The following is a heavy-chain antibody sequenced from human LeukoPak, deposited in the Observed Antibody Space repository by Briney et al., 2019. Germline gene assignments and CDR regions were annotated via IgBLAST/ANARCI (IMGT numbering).Heavy chain of an antibody. CDR1: GGTFSIYA. CDR2: IIPIFGTA. D-gene: IGHD6-13*01. J-gene: IGHJ4*02. V-gene: IGHV1-69*01. Sequence: SVKVSCKASGGTFSIYAISWVRQAPGQGLEWMGGIIPIFGTANYAQKFQGRVTITADESTSTAYMELSSLRSEDTAVYYCARGSVGSSSWSRGVYYFDYWGQGTLVTVSS. CDR3: ARGSVGSSSWSRGVYYFDY.